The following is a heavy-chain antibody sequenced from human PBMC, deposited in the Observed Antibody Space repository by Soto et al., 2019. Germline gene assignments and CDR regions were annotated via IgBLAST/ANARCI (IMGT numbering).Heavy chain of an antibody. J-gene: IGHJ5*02. CDR1: GGTFSSYA. CDR3: ARVLGSGWVREVSDNWFDP. Sequence: SVKVSCKASGGTFSSYAISWVRQAPGQGLEWMGGIIPIFGTANYAQKFQGRVTITADESTSTAYMELSSLRSEDTAVYYCARVLGSGWVREVSDNWFDPWGQGTLVTVSS. D-gene: IGHD6-19*01. V-gene: IGHV1-69*13. CDR2: IIPIFGTA.